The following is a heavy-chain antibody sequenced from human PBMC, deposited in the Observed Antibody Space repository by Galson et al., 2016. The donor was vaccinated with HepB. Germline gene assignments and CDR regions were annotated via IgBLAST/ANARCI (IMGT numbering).Heavy chain of an antibody. D-gene: IGHD3-10*01. CDR3: ARGRSHAY. V-gene: IGHV3-7*01. CDR1: GFSLNMFW. J-gene: IGHJ4*02. Sequence: SLRLSCVTSGFSLNMFWLSWVRQAPGKGLEWVANINQDGSETHYVDSVKGRFTISRDNAKDSLYLQVNSLRVEDTAVYYCARGRSHAYWGQGTPVTVSS. CDR2: INQDGSET.